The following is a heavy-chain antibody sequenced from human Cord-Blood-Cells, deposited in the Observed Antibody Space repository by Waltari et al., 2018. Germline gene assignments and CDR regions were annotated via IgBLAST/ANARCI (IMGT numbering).Heavy chain of an antibody. CDR3: ARERAGVQSSQYFDY. Sequence: EVQLVESGGGLIQPGGSLRLSCAASGFTVSSNYMSWVRQAPGKGLEWVSVIYSGGSTYDADSVKGRFTISRDNSKNTLYLQMNSLRAEDTAVYYCARERAGVQSSQYFDYWGQGTLVTVSS. CDR2: IYSGGST. CDR1: GFTVSSNY. V-gene: IGHV3-53*01. D-gene: IGHD6-13*01. J-gene: IGHJ4*02.